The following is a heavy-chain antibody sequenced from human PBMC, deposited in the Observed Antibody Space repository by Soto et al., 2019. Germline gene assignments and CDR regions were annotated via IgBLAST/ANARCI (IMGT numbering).Heavy chain of an antibody. CDR3: AKSGLATRWGSLNY. D-gene: IGHD5-12*01. CDR1: GFTFSSYG. CDR2: ISYDGSNK. Sequence: QVQLVESGGGVVQPGRSLRLSCAVSGFTFSSYGMHWVRQAPGKGLEWVAVISYDGSNKYYADSVKGRFTISRDNSKNTLYLQMNSLRAEDTAVYYCAKSGLATRWGSLNYWGQGTLVTVSS. J-gene: IGHJ4*02. V-gene: IGHV3-30*18.